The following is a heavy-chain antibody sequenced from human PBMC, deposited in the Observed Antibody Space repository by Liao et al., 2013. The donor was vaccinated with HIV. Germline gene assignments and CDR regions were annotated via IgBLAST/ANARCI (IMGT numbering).Heavy chain of an antibody. J-gene: IGHJ4*02. CDR2: IYSSGSN. CDR1: GGSISNNY. Sequence: QVQLQESGPGLVKPSETLSLTCTVSGGSISNNYWSWIRQPAGQGLEWIGRIYSSGSNTYNPSLKSRVTMSIDTSANQFSLKMTSVTAADTAVYFCAREEGRSRLDYWGQGAPVTISS. CDR3: AREEGRSRLDY. D-gene: IGHD1-26*01. V-gene: IGHV4-4*07.